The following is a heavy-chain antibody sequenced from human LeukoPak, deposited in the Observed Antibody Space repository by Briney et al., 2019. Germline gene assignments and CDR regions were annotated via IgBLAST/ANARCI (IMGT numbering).Heavy chain of an antibody. CDR3: ATDLSFLGFPGY. Sequence: ASVKVSCKVSGYTLTELSMHWVRQAPRKGLEWMGGFDPEDGETIYAQKFQGRVTMTEDTSTDTAYMELSSLRSEDTAVYYCATDLSFLGFPGYWGQGTLVTVSS. CDR1: GYTLTELS. CDR2: FDPEDGET. J-gene: IGHJ4*02. D-gene: IGHD2-21*01. V-gene: IGHV1-24*01.